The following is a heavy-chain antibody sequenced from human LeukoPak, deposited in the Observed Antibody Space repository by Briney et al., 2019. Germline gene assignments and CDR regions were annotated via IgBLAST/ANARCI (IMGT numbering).Heavy chain of an antibody. V-gene: IGHV3-23*01. Sequence: PGGSLRLSCAASGFTFSSYAMSWVRHAPGKGLEWVSAVSVSGGSTYYADSVKGRFTISRDNSKNTLYLQMNSLRAEDTAVYYCAKDAPGIAVAGTGWFDPWGQGTLVTVSS. CDR3: AKDAPGIAVAGTGWFDP. CDR1: GFTFSSYA. J-gene: IGHJ5*02. CDR2: VSVSGGST. D-gene: IGHD6-19*01.